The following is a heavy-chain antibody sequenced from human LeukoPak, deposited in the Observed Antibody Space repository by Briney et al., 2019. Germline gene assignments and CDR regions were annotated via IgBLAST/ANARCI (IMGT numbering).Heavy chain of an antibody. CDR1: GFTFSTYW. Sequence: GGSLRLSCAASGFTFSTYWMSWVRQAPGKGLEWVANIKQDGSEKYYVDSVKGRFTTSRDNAENSLYLQMSSLRAEDTAVYYCAREGFRSALNLWGRGTLVTVSS. D-gene: IGHD2-15*01. CDR3: AREGFRSALNL. J-gene: IGHJ2*01. V-gene: IGHV3-7*01. CDR2: IKQDGSEK.